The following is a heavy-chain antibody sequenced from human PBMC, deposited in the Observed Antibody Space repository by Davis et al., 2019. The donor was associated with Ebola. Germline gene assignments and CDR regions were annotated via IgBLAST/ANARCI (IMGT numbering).Heavy chain of an antibody. V-gene: IGHV1-69*04. D-gene: IGHD6-19*01. CDR2: IIPILGIA. CDR1: GGTFSSYA. CDR3: ARDRSSGYLWVWFDP. J-gene: IGHJ5*02. Sequence: SVKVSCKASGGTFSSYAISWVRQAPGQGLEWMGRIIPILGIANYAQKFQGRVTITADESTSTAYMELSSLRSEDTAVYYCARDRSSGYLWVWFDPWGQGTLVTVSS.